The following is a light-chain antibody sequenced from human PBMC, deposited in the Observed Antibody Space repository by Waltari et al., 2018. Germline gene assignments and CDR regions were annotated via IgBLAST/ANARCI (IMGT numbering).Light chain of an antibody. CDR3: QQYNNWPRT. Sequence: EIVMTQSPATLSVSPGERATLSCRASQRINSNLAWYQQKPGQAPRLLIYGASTRATGIPARVAGTGSGTEFTLTISSLQSEDFAVYYCQQYNNWPRTFGQGTKVEIK. V-gene: IGKV3-15*01. CDR1: QRINSN. J-gene: IGKJ1*01. CDR2: GAS.